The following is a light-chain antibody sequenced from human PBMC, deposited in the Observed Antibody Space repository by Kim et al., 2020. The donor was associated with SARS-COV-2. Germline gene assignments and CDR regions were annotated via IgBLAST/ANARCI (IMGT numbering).Light chain of an antibody. Sequence: PGGRTSPSCRASQSVSSTYLAWYQQKPGQAPRLLIHGASSRATGIADRFSGSGSRTDFTLTISRLEPEDFAVYYCHQYGSSPETFGQGTKVDIK. CDR3: HQYGSSPET. CDR1: QSVSSTY. J-gene: IGKJ1*01. CDR2: GAS. V-gene: IGKV3-20*01.